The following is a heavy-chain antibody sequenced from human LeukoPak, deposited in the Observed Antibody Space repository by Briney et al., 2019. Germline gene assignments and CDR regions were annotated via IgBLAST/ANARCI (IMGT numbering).Heavy chain of an antibody. CDR1: GFTFRNYE. Sequence: GGSLRLSCAASGFTFRNYEMNWVRQAPGKGLEWASYISSSGSTIYYADSVKGRFTVSRDNTKNSLYLQMNSLRAEDTAVYYCAKSREVDWGQGTLVTVSS. CDR2: ISSSGSTI. J-gene: IGHJ4*02. V-gene: IGHV3-48*03. D-gene: IGHD2-2*01. CDR3: AKSREVD.